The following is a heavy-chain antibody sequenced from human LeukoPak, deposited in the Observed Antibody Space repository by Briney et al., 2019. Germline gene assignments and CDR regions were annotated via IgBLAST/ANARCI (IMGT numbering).Heavy chain of an antibody. CDR3: ARVFGGAVADY. CDR2: ISSSGSKI. D-gene: IGHD6-19*01. Sequence: PGGSLRLSCAASGFTFSGYEMNWVRQAPGKGLEWVSYISSSGSKIYYADSVKGRFTISRDNAKNSLDLQMNSLRAEDTAVYYCARVFGGAVADYWGQGTLVTVS. CDR1: GFTFSGYE. V-gene: IGHV3-48*03. J-gene: IGHJ4*02.